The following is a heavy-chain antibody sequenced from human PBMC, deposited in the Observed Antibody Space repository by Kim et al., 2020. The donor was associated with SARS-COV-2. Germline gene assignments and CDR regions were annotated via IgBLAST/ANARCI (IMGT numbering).Heavy chain of an antibody. Sequence: GGSLRLSCTASGLTIANAWMNWVRQAPGKGLEWVGRVNSDTDGGTSDYAAPMKDRITISKDDSKNMLQLQMTSLKTEDTAGYYCTAGPRLAGTRYFDSWGQGTLVTVAS. CDR2: VNSDTDGGTS. D-gene: IGHD6-19*01. CDR3: TAGPRLAGTRYFDS. CDR1: GLTIANAW. J-gene: IGHJ4*02. V-gene: IGHV3-15*01.